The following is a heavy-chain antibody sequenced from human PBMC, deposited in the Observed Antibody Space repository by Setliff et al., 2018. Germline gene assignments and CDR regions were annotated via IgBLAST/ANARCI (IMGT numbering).Heavy chain of an antibody. J-gene: IGHJ5*02. CDR2: IRPHNGNT. V-gene: IGHV1-18*01. CDR1: GDSFNNYG. CDR3: ARGIYYFDIMGDP. D-gene: IGHD3-22*01. Sequence: ASVKVSCKASGDSFNNYGITWVRQAPGQGLEWMGWIRPHNGNTAYAQKFQDRVILTTDTSTTTVYMELRSLRSDDTAVYYCARGIYYFDIMGDPWGQGTLVTVSS.